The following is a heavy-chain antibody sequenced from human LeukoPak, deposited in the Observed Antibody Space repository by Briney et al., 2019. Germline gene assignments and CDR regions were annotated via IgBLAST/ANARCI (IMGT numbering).Heavy chain of an antibody. J-gene: IGHJ4*02. D-gene: IGHD6-13*01. Sequence: GGSLRLSCVASGFTFSSYAMSWVRQAPGKGLEWVSAISGTGLTTDYADSVKGRFIISRDNSKNTLYLQMNSLRAEDTAVYYCARSLGGFSSWYDYWGQGTLVTVSS. CDR2: ISGTGLTT. CDR1: GFTFSSYA. V-gene: IGHV3-23*01. CDR3: ARSLGGFSSWYDY.